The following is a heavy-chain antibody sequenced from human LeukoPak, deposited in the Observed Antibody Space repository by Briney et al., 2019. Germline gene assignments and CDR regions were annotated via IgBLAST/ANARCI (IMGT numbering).Heavy chain of an antibody. CDR1: GFMFRNYW. Sequence: GGSLRLSCAASGFMFRNYWMSWVRQAPGKGLEWVANIKQDGSEKHYVDPVKGRFTISRDNAKNSLYLQMNSLRAEDTAVYYCAREGPVVIPTTPSSSYYYYMDVWSKGTTVTVSS. CDR2: IKQDGSEK. J-gene: IGHJ6*03. D-gene: IGHD2-2*01. V-gene: IGHV3-7*01. CDR3: AREGPVVIPTTPSSSYYYYMDV.